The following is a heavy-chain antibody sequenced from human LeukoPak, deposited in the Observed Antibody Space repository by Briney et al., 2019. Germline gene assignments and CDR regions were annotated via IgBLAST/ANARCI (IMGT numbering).Heavy chain of an antibody. Sequence: GGSLRLSCAASGFTFSDYYMSWIRQAPGKGLEWVSYISSSGSTIYYADSVKGRFTISRDNSKNTLYLQMNSLRAEDTAVYYCAKDRSYYYGSGSSFDYWGQGTLVTVSS. CDR2: ISSSGSTI. CDR1: GFTFSDYY. V-gene: IGHV3-11*01. J-gene: IGHJ4*02. CDR3: AKDRSYYYGSGSSFDY. D-gene: IGHD3-10*01.